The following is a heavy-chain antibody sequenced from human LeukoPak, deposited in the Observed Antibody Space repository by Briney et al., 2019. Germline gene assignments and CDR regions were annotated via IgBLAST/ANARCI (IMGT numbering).Heavy chain of an antibody. J-gene: IGHJ4*02. CDR1: GFTFRNFG. Sequence: GGSLRLSCAAPGFTFRNFGMHWVRQAQGKGLEWVAVIHYDGNKKYYADSVKGRFTISKDNSKNTLYMQMNSLRAEDTAVYYCARILGSGYSAEFWGQGTLVTVSS. CDR2: IHYDGNKK. CDR3: ARILGSGYSAEF. D-gene: IGHD3-22*01. V-gene: IGHV3-33*01.